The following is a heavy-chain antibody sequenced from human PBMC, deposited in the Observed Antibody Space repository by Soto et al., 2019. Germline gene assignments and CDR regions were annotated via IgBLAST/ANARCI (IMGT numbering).Heavy chain of an antibody. V-gene: IGHV4-31*03. Sequence: QVQLQESGPGLVKPSQTLSLTCTVSGGSISSGGYYWSWIRQHPGKGLEWIGYIYYSGSTYYNPSLTSRVTISVDTSKTQFSLKLSSVTAADTAVYYCARDPRGQWLVSTYGMDVWGQGTTVTVSS. D-gene: IGHD6-19*01. CDR3: ARDPRGQWLVSTYGMDV. CDR2: IYYSGST. J-gene: IGHJ6*02. CDR1: GGSISSGGYY.